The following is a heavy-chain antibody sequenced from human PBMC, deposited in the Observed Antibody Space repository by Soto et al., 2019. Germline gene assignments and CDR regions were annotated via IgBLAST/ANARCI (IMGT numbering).Heavy chain of an antibody. V-gene: IGHV1-69*01. Sequence: QVQLVQSGAEVKKPGSSMKVSCKASGGTFSSDVISWVRQAPGQGLEWMGGIIPIFRTTHYAQKFQGRVTVTTDEYASTAYLELSSLRSEDTAIYYCTTGPLNASGGVNYWGQGALITVSS. D-gene: IGHD3-10*01. CDR2: IIPIFRTT. J-gene: IGHJ4*02. CDR3: TTGPLNASGGVNY. CDR1: GGTFSSDV.